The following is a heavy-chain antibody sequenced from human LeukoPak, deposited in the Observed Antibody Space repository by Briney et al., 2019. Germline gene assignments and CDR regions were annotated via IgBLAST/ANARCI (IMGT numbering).Heavy chain of an antibody. CDR1: GFTVSSNY. D-gene: IGHD3-22*01. CDR3: ARDVTTMIPWGYFDY. Sequence: GGSLRLSCAASGFTVSSNYMSWVRQAPGKGLEWVSVIYSGGSTYYADSVKGRFTISRDNSKNTLYLQMNGLRAEDTAVYYCARDVTTMIPWGYFDYWGQGTLVTVSS. V-gene: IGHV3-53*01. J-gene: IGHJ4*02. CDR2: IYSGGST.